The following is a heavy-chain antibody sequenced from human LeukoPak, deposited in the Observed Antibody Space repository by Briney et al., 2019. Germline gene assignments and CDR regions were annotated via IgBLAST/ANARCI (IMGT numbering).Heavy chain of an antibody. V-gene: IGHV3-30*02. CDR3: ARDGGSSWSDAFDI. CDR1: GFTFSSYG. CDR2: IRYDGSNK. Sequence: GGSLRLSCAASGFTFSSYGMHWVRQAPGKGLEWVAFIRYDGSNKYYADSVKGRFTISRDNSKNTLYLQMNSLRAEDTAVYYCARDGGSSWSDAFDIWGQGTMVTVSS. D-gene: IGHD6-13*01. J-gene: IGHJ3*02.